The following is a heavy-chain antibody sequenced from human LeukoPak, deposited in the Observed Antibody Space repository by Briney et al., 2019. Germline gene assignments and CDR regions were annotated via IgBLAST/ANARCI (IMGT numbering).Heavy chain of an antibody. V-gene: IGHV1-18*01. CDR1: GYTFTNYA. D-gene: IGHD2-15*01. CDR3: ARDRCSGGSCLINYYYYYMDV. Sequence: ASVKVSCKASGYTFTNYAISWVRQAPGQGLEWVGWISAYNGNTNYAQKLQGRVTMTTDTSTSTAYMDLRSLRSDDTAVYYCARDRCSGGSCLINYYYYYMDVWGKGTTVTVSS. J-gene: IGHJ6*03. CDR2: ISAYNGNT.